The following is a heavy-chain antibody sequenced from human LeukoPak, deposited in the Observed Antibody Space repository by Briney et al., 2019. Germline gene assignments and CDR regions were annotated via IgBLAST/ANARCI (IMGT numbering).Heavy chain of an antibody. D-gene: IGHD2-15*01. CDR1: GGSISGYY. CDR3: ARLSRYCSGGSCYGENWLDS. V-gene: IGHV4-59*01. CDR2: IHGSGNT. J-gene: IGHJ5*01. Sequence: SEPLSLTCSVSGGSISGYYWSWVRQPPGKGLEWIGYIHGSGNTKYNPSLKSRVTISVDTSTNQFSLKLNSVTAADTAVYYCARLSRYCSGGSCYGENWLDSWGQGTLVTVSS.